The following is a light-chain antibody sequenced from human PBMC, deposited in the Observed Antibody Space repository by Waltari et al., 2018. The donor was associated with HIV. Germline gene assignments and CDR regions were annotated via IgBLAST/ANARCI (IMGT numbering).Light chain of an antibody. V-gene: IGLV1-44*01. J-gene: IGLJ3*02. CDR3: AAWDDSLNGHWV. CDR2: SDT. Sequence: QSVLTQPPSASGPPGQRVTMSCSGSSSNIGRNTVNWYQQLPGTAPKLLIFSDTQRPSGVHGRFSGSKSGTSASLAISGLQSEDEGDYYWAAWDDSLNGHWVFGGGTRVTVL. CDR1: SSNIGRNT.